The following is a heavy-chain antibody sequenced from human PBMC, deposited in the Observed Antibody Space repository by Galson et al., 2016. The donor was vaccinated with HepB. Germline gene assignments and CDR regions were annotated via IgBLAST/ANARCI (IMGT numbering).Heavy chain of an antibody. CDR2: ISSSGSYI. D-gene: IGHD3-22*01. V-gene: IGHV3-11*05. CDR1: GFTFSDSY. Sequence: SLRLSCAASGFTFSDSYMSWLRQAPGRGLEWISYISSSGSYIDYADSVKGRSTVSRDNAKNSLYLQMSSLRAEDTAVYYCARGITMINWGQGILVTVSS. J-gene: IGHJ4*02. CDR3: ARGITMIN.